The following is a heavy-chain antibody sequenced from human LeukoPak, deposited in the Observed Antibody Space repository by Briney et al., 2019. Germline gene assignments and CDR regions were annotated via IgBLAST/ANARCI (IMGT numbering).Heavy chain of an antibody. CDR3: ARDLCHGGSCFHFDS. CDR2: INPDSGAT. Sequence: ASVKVSCKASGYTFTGYYMHWVRQAPGQGLEWLAWINPDSGATNFAQRFQGRVTMTRDTSVNTVHMELNRLRSDDTAVYYCARDLCHGGSCFHFDSWGQGTLASVSS. D-gene: IGHD2-15*01. V-gene: IGHV1-2*02. CDR1: GYTFTGYY. J-gene: IGHJ4*02.